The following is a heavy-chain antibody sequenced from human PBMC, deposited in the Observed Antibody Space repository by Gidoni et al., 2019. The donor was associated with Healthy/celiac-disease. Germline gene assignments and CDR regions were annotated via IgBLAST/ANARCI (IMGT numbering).Heavy chain of an antibody. CDR1: GGSISSYY. V-gene: IGHV4-4*07. CDR2: IYTSGST. CDR3: ARALISGWYNRGAFDI. J-gene: IGHJ3*02. Sequence: QVQLQESGPGLVKPSETLSLTCTVPGGSISSYYWSWIRQPAGKGLEWIGRIYTSGSTNYNPSLKSRVTMSVDTSKNQFSLKLSSVTAADTAVYYCARALISGWYNRGAFDIWGQGTMVTVSS. D-gene: IGHD6-19*01.